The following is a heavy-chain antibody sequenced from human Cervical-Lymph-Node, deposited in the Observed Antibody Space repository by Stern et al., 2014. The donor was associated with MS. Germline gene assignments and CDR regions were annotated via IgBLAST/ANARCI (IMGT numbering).Heavy chain of an antibody. V-gene: IGHV1-46*01. J-gene: IGHJ4*02. CDR1: GYTLTTYY. CDR2: FNPSGGKT. CDR3: ARVLSLATSDS. Sequence: VQLVESGAEIRKPGASVKISCEASGYTLTTYYMHWVRQAPGQGLEWVALFNPSGGKTTYAQRFQGRVTVTGDTSTSTVYMELTGLRSEDTAVYYCARVLSLATSDSWGQGTLVIVSS. D-gene: IGHD1-1*01.